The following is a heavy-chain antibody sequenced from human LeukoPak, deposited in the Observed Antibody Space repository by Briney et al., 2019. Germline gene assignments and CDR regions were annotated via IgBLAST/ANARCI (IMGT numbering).Heavy chain of an antibody. CDR1: GYSFTNYW. CDR2: VYPGDSDT. V-gene: IGHV5-51*01. D-gene: IGHD6-19*01. CDR3: ARLSIAVSGDFEF. Sequence: GESLKISCKGSGYSFTNYWIGWVRQMPGKGLELMGIVYPGDSDTKYSPSFQGQVTISADKSINTAYLQWDSLKASDTAIYYCARLSIAVSGDFEFWGQGTLVTVSS. J-gene: IGHJ4*02.